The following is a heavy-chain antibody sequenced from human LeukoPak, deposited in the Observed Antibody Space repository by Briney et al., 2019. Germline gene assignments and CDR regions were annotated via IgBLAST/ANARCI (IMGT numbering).Heavy chain of an antibody. CDR3: ASASLRPWGKIQH. V-gene: IGHV4-39*07. J-gene: IGHJ1*01. CDR1: GGSISSSSYY. Sequence: SETLSLTCTVSGGSISSSSYYWGWIRQPPGKGLEWIGSIYYSGSTYYNPSLRSRVTISIDTSKNQFSLKLSSVTAADTAVYYCASASLRPWGKIQHWGQGTLVTVSS. D-gene: IGHD3-16*01. CDR2: IYYSGST.